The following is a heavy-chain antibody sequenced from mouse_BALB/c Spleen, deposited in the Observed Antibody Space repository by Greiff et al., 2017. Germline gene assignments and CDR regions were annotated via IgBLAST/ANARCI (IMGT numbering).Heavy chain of an antibody. CDR1: GYAFTNYL. J-gene: IGHJ4*01. Sequence: VQLQQSGAELVRPGTSVKVSCKASGYAFTNYLIEWVKQRPGQGLEWIGVINPGSGGTNYNEKFKGKATLTADKSSSTAYMQLSSLTSDDSAVYFDARGGVRGAMDYWGQGTSVTVSS. CDR2: INPGSGGT. CDR3: ARGGVRGAMDY. V-gene: IGHV1-54*01. D-gene: IGHD2-13*01.